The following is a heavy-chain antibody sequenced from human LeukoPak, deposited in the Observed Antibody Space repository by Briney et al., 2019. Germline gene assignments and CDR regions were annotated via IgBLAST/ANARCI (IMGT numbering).Heavy chain of an antibody. D-gene: IGHD3-10*01. V-gene: IGHV1-2*02. CDR1: GYTFTSYG. J-gene: IGHJ3*02. CDR3: ARDGYYYGSGSFFPFDI. Sequence: ASVKVSCKASGYTFTSYGISWVRQAPGRGLEWMGWINPNSGGTNYAQRFQGRVTMTRDTSISTAYMELSRLRSDDTAVYYCARDGYYYGSGSFFPFDIWGQGTMVTVSS. CDR2: INPNSGGT.